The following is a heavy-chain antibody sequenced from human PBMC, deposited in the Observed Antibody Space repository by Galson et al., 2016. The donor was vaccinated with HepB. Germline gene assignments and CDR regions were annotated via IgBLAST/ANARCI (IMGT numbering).Heavy chain of an antibody. V-gene: IGHV3-48*03. CDR3: ASYPGYFPGN. CDR1: SFAFGSYE. D-gene: IGHD3-9*01. J-gene: IGHJ4*02. Sequence: CATSSFAFGSYEMNCGRQDPRKRVQWGSYISSNCRTIYYADSVKGRFTTSRDSAKNSLYLQLNSLRAEDTAVDYCASYPGYFPGNWGQGTLVTVSS. CDR2: ISSNCRTI.